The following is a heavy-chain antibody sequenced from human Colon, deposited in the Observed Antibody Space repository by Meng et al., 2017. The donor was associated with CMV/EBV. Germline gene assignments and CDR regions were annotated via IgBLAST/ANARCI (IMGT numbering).Heavy chain of an antibody. D-gene: IGHD2-2*01. Sequence: GGSLRLSCAASGFTFSTYAMTWVRQAPGKGLEWVSALTPSGDSTFYADSVKGRFTISRDNSKNTLHLQMNSLGAEDTAVYYCAKDVVVVPAASSYYYGMDVWGQGTTVTVSS. CDR2: LTPSGDST. V-gene: IGHV3-23*01. J-gene: IGHJ6*02. CDR3: AKDVVVVPAASSYYYGMDV. CDR1: GFTFSTYA.